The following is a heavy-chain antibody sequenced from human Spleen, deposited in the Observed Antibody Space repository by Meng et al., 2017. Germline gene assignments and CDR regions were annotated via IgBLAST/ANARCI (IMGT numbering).Heavy chain of an antibody. V-gene: IGHV3-7*01. J-gene: IGHJ6*02. Sequence: GESLKISCAASGFIFSTYWMSWVRQAPGKGLEWVANIKQDGNEKYYADSVKGRFTISRDNAKNSLYLQMNSLRAEDTAVYYCARDKRGWLRSLYYYGMDVWGQGTTVTVSS. D-gene: IGHD5-12*01. CDR1: GFIFSTYW. CDR3: ARDKRGWLRSLYYYGMDV. CDR2: IKQDGNEK.